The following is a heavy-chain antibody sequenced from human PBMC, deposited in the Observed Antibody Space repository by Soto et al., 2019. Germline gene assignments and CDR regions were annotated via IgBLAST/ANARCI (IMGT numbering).Heavy chain of an antibody. CDR1: GFTFSSFG. CDR3: AKVSSSSETASC. J-gene: IGHJ4*02. Sequence: EVQLLESGGGLEQPGGSLRLSCAGSGFTFSSFGMSWVRQAPGKGLEWVSAISGSGGSTYYADSVKGRFTISRDNPKNTLYLQMNSLRAEDTAVYYCAKVSSSSETASCWGQGTLVTVSS. V-gene: IGHV3-23*01. D-gene: IGHD6-6*01. CDR2: ISGSGGST.